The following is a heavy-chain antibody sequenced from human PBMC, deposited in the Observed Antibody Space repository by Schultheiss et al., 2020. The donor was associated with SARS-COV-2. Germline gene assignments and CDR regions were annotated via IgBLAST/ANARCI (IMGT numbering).Heavy chain of an antibody. Sequence: GGSLRLSCAASGFTFDDYAMHWVRQAPGKGLEWVSAISGSGGSTYYADSVKGRFTISRDNAKNSLYLQMNSLRAEDTAVYYCAGIDGYADYWGQGTLVTVSS. D-gene: IGHD5-24*01. V-gene: IGHV3-9*01. CDR3: AGIDGYADY. CDR1: GFTFDDYA. CDR2: ISGSGGST. J-gene: IGHJ4*02.